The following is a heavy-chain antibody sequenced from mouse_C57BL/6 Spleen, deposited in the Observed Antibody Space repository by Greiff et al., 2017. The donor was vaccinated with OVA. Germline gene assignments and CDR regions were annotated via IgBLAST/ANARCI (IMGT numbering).Heavy chain of an antibody. CDR3: AREDYGSNYAMDY. V-gene: IGHV1-54*01. D-gene: IGHD1-1*01. CDR2: INPGSGGT. J-gene: IGHJ4*01. Sequence: VKLMESGAELVRPGTSVKVSCKASGYAFTNYLIEWVKQRPGQGLEWIGGINPGSGGTNYNEKFKGKATLTADKTSSTTYMQLRSLISDDSAVYFCAREDYGSNYAMDYWGQGTSVTVSS. CDR1: GYAFTNYL.